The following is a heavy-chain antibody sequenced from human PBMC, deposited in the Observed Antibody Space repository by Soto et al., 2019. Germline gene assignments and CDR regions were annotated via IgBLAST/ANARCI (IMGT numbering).Heavy chain of an antibody. D-gene: IGHD3-9*01. Sequence: PGGSLRLSCAASGFTFSSYSMSWVRQAPGKGLMWVSRISHDGSTTTYADSVEGRFTISRDNAKNTLHMQMNSLRVEDTAVYYCAKSELRYFDWLLSGPDYWGQGTLVTVSS. CDR3: AKSELRYFDWLLSGPDY. CDR2: ISHDGSTT. V-gene: IGHV3-74*01. J-gene: IGHJ4*02. CDR1: GFTFSSYS.